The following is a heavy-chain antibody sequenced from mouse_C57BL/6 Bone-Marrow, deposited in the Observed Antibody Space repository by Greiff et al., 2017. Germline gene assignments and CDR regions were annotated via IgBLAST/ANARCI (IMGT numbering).Heavy chain of an antibody. J-gene: IGHJ2*01. CDR1: GYTFTSYD. Sequence: VQLQQSGPELVKPGASVKLSCKASGYTFTSYDINWVKQRPGQGLEWIGWIYPRDGSTTYNEKFKGKATLTVDTSSTTAYMELHSLTSEDSAVYFCASLLLRSFDYWGQGTTLTVSS. CDR3: ASLLLRSFDY. V-gene: IGHV1-85*01. D-gene: IGHD1-1*01. CDR2: IYPRDGST.